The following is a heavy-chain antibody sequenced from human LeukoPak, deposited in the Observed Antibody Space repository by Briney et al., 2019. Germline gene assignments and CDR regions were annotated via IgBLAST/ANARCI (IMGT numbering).Heavy chain of an antibody. CDR2: INHSGST. CDR3: ARGVTTFDY. Sequence: SETLSLTCAVYGGSFSGYYWSWIRQPPGKGLEWIGEINHSGSTNYNPSLKSRVTISVDTSKNQFSLKLSSVTAADTAVYYCARGVTTFDYWGQGTLVTVSS. J-gene: IGHJ4*02. V-gene: IGHV4-34*01. CDR1: GGSFSGYY. D-gene: IGHD4-17*01.